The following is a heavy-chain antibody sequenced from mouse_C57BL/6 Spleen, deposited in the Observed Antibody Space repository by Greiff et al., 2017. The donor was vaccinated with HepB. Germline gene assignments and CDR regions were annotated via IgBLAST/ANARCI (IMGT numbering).Heavy chain of an antibody. D-gene: IGHD3-3*01. J-gene: IGHJ2*01. CDR2: IRLKSDNYAT. CDR1: GFTFSNYW. CDR3: PGGGWGFDY. Sequence: DVKLQESGGGLVQPGGSMKLSCVASGFTFSNYWMNWVRQSPEKGLEWVAQIRLKSDNYATHYAESVKGRFTISRDDSKSSVYLQMHNLRAEDTGIYYCPGGGWGFDYWGQGTTLTVSS. V-gene: IGHV6-3*01.